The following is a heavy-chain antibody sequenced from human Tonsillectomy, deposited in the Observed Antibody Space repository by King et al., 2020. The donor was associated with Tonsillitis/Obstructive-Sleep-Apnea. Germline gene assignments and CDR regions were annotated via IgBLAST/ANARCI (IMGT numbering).Heavy chain of an antibody. Sequence: VQLVESGGGVVQPGRSLRLSCAASGFTFSRYAMHWVRQAPGKGLEWVAFISYDGSNKYSADSVKGRFTISRDNSNNTLWLQMNSLRAEDTAVYYCARDGPSTGWYSYYYYGMDVWGQGTTVTVSS. V-gene: IGHV3-30*04. D-gene: IGHD6-19*01. J-gene: IGHJ6*02. CDR3: ARDGPSTGWYSYYYYGMDV. CDR2: ISYDGSNK. CDR1: GFTFSRYA.